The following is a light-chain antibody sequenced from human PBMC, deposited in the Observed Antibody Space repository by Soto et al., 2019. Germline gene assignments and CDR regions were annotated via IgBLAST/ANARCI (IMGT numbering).Light chain of an antibody. CDR3: QQYYNWHTIT. Sequence: EIVLTQSPGTLSLSPGERATLSCRASQSVSSKLAWYQQKPGQAPRLLVYGASTRATGIPDRFSGSGSGTEFTLTITSLKSEDFAVYYCQQYYNWHTITFGPGTRLEIK. V-gene: IGKV3-15*01. J-gene: IGKJ5*01. CDR1: QSVSSK. CDR2: GAS.